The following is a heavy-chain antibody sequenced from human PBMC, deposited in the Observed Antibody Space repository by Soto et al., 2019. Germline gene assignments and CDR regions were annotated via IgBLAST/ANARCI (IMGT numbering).Heavy chain of an antibody. CDR1: GFTFSSYS. CDR3: ASNIPQEPYYYDSSGYPYGMDV. D-gene: IGHD3-22*01. J-gene: IGHJ6*02. Sequence: PGGSLRLSCAASGFTFSSYSMNWVRQAPGKGLEWVSYISSSSSTIYYADSVKGRFTISRDNAKNSLYLQMNSLRDEDTAVYYCASNIPQEPYYYDSSGYPYGMDVWGQGTTVTVSS. CDR2: ISSSSSTI. V-gene: IGHV3-48*02.